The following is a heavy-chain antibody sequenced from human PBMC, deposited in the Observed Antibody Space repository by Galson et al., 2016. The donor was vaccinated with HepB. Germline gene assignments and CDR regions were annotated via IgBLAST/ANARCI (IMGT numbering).Heavy chain of an antibody. V-gene: IGHV3-30*04. CDR1: GFTFISYI. CDR3: ARVQYGWGRGGWFDP. J-gene: IGHJ5*02. D-gene: IGHD3-16*01. CDR2: MSADGSHR. Sequence: SLRLSCAASGFTFISYILHWVSQAPGKGLEWVAVMSADGSHRYYADSAKGRFTISRDNAKNSLYLQMNSLRAEDTAVYYCARVQYGWGRGGWFDPWGQGTPVTVSS.